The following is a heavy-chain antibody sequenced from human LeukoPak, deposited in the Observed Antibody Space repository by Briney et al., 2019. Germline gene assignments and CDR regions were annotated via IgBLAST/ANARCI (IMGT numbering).Heavy chain of an antibody. CDR3: ARDHYDSRGDYVVEY. CDR2: IHSGGNA. V-gene: IGHV4-31*03. Sequence: SETLSLTCSISGDSINSGGYYWNWLRQPPGQGLEWLGYIHSGGNAYFNPSVEGRSSISLDKSQNQFFLRLTSVTAADTAVYFCARDHYDSRGDYVVEYWGQGTLVTVSS. CDR1: GDSINSGGYY. J-gene: IGHJ4*02. D-gene: IGHD3-22*01.